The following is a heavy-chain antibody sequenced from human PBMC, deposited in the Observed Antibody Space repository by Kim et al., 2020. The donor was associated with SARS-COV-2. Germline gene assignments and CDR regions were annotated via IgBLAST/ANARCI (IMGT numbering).Heavy chain of an antibody. V-gene: IGHV4-61*01. J-gene: IGHJ4*02. Sequence: SETLSLTCTVSGGSVSSGSYFWSWIRQPPGKGLEWIGYIYYSGNTNYNPPLKSRVTMSVDTSKNQFSLKLRSVTAADTAVYYCARAPNDFWSGYPYYFDYWGQGTLVTVSS. D-gene: IGHD3-3*01. CDR1: GGSVSSGSYF. CDR2: IYYSGNT. CDR3: ARAPNDFWSGYPYYFDY.